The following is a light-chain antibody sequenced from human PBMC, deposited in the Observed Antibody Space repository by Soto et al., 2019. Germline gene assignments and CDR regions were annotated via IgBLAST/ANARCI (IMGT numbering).Light chain of an antibody. V-gene: IGKV2-28*01. CDR1: QSLLHSNGYNY. CDR3: MQALQTPPT. J-gene: IGKJ1*01. CDR2: LGS. Sequence: IVMTQSPLSLPVTPGEPASISCRSSQSLLHSNGYNYLDWYLQKPGQSPQLLIYLGSNRASGVPDRFSGSGSGTDFTLRISRVKAEDVGVYYCMQALQTPPTFGQGTKVDIK.